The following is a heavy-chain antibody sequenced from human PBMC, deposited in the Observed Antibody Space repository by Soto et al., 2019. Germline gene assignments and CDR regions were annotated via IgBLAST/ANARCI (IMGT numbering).Heavy chain of an antibody. CDR1: GFTFSSYA. CDR3: ARDPVEAAYYDILTGSYYYYYYGMDV. V-gene: IGHV3-30-3*01. D-gene: IGHD3-9*01. J-gene: IGHJ6*02. Sequence: GGSLRLSCAASGFTFSSYAMHWVRQAPGKGLEWVAVISYDGSNKYYADSVKGRFTISRDNSKNTLYLQMNSLRAEDTAVYYCARDPVEAAYYDILTGSYYYYYYGMDVWDQGTTVTVSS. CDR2: ISYDGSNK.